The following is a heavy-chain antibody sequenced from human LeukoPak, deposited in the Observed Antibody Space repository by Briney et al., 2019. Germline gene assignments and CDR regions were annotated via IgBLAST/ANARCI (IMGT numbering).Heavy chain of an antibody. CDR1: GGSISSYY. V-gene: IGHV4-4*09. CDR3: ARLRNYYDSSGYDY. D-gene: IGHD3-22*01. Sequence: SETLSLTCTDSGGSISSYYWSWIRQPPGKGLEWIGYIYTSGSTNYNPSLKSRVAISVDTSKNQFSLKLSSVTAADTAVYYCARLRNYYDSSGYDYWGQGTLVTVSS. J-gene: IGHJ4*02. CDR2: IYTSGST.